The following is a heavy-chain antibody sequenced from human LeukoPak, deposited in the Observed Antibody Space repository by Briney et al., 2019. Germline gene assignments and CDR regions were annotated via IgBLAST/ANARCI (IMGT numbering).Heavy chain of an antibody. D-gene: IGHD3-3*01. J-gene: IGHJ4*02. CDR1: GFTFRSYN. CDR3: ARDLSGLRFLEWLVDY. Sequence: TGGSLRLSCAASGFTFRSYNFQWVRQAPGKGLEWVAVIWYDGSNKYYADSVKGRFTISRDNSKNTLYLQMNSLRAEDTAVYYCARDLSGLRFLEWLVDYWGQGTLVTVSS. CDR2: IWYDGSNK. V-gene: IGHV3-33*08.